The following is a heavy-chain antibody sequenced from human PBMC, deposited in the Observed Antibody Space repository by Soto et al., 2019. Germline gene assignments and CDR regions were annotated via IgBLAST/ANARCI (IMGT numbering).Heavy chain of an antibody. CDR3: ARESRFLEWLSLNWFDP. J-gene: IGHJ5*02. V-gene: IGHV3-30-3*01. CDR2: ISNNRSNK. CDR1: GFTFSSYA. D-gene: IGHD3-3*01. Sequence: LRLSCAASGFTFSSYAMHWVRQAPGKGLEWVAVISNNRSNKYYADSVKGRFTISRDNAKNSLYLQMNSLRDEDTAVYYCARESRFLEWLSLNWFDPWGQGTLVTVSS.